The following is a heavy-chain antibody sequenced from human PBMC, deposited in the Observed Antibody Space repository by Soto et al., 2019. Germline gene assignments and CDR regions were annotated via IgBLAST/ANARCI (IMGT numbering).Heavy chain of an antibody. J-gene: IGHJ5*02. CDR1: GGSISDDY. V-gene: IGHV4-4*08. CDR2: MYKGGSI. CDR3: ATGYYDRSGYAGDP. D-gene: IGHD3-22*01. Sequence: QVQLQESGPGLVKPSETLSLTCRVSGGSISDDYWSWIRQPPGKRLEWIGYMYKGGSINYNPALTSRAPCSVDTVTNPSSMSMSSVTAADYAVYSGATGYYDRSGYAGDPWGQGALVSVCS.